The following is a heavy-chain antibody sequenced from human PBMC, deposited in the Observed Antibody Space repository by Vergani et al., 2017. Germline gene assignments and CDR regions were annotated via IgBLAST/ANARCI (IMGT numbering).Heavy chain of an antibody. CDR1: GYTFTSYY. Sequence: QVQPVQSGAEVKKPGASVKVSCKASGYTFTSYYMHWVRQAPGQGLEWMGIINPSGGSTSYAQKFQGRVTMTRDTSTSTVYMELSSLRSEDTAVYYCARDSRYCSSTSCYVGRDWFDPWGQGTLVTVSS. D-gene: IGHD2-2*01. CDR3: ARDSRYCSSTSCYVGRDWFDP. V-gene: IGHV1-46*01. CDR2: INPSGGST. J-gene: IGHJ5*02.